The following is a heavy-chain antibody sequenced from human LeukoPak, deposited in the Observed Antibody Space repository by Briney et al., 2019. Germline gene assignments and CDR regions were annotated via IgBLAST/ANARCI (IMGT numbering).Heavy chain of an antibody. CDR1: GFTFSDYY. V-gene: IGHV3-53*01. J-gene: IGHJ4*02. CDR3: ARVWFGYFFQ. Sequence: GGSLRLSCAASGFTFSDYYMSWIRQAPGKGLEWVSVIHTGGTTHYADSVKGRFTISKDNSNNTVFLQMNGVRVEDTAVYYCARVWFGYFFQWGQGALVTVSS. D-gene: IGHD3-10*01. CDR2: IHTGGTT.